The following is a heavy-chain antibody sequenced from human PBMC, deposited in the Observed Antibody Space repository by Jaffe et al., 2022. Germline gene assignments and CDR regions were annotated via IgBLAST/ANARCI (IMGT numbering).Heavy chain of an antibody. Sequence: QVQLQQWGAGLLKPSETLSLTCAVYGGSFSGYYWSWIRQPPGKGLEWIGEINHSGSTNYNPSLKSRVTISVDTSKNQFSLKLSSVTAADTAVYYCARGRNILTGYSKRHYYYMDVWGKGTTVTVSS. V-gene: IGHV4-34*01. CDR1: GGSFSGYY. CDR3: ARGRNILTGYSKRHYYYMDV. D-gene: IGHD3-9*01. CDR2: INHSGST. J-gene: IGHJ6*03.